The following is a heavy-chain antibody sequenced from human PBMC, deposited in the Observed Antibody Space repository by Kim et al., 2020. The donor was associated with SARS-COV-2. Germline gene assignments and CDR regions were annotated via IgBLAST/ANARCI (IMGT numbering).Heavy chain of an antibody. CDR3: ARVYIPEWYFDL. V-gene: IGHV4-30-2*01. CDR2: IYHSGST. Sequence: SETLSLTCAVSGGSISSGGYSWSWIRQPPGKGLEWIGYIYHSGSTYYNPSLKSRVTISVDRSKNQFSLKLSSVTAADTAVYYCARVYIPEWYFDLWGRGTLVTVSS. J-gene: IGHJ2*01. CDR1: GGSISSGGYS. D-gene: IGHD2-2*02.